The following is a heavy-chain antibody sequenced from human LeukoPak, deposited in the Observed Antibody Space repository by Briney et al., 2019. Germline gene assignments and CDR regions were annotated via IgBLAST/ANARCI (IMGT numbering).Heavy chain of an antibody. CDR2: IYYIRNT. CDR3: ARTQSQSGSYRYYFGY. Sequence: PAETLSLTCTVSGASVGSAGYYWSWIRQPPGGGLEWIGYIYYIRNTNYNPSLKSRVTMSFDPSKNQFSLKLNSVTAADTAVYYCARTQSQSGSYRYYFGYWGQGTLVTVSS. J-gene: IGHJ4*02. D-gene: IGHD1-26*01. CDR1: GASVGSAGYY. V-gene: IGHV4-61*08.